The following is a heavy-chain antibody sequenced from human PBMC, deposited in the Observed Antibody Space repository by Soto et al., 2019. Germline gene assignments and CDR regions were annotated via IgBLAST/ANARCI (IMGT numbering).Heavy chain of an antibody. CDR2: IFYSGST. D-gene: IGHD5-18*01. CDR3: AKDSGYNYGYFRWFDP. V-gene: IGHV4-61*01. Sequence: SETLSLTCTVSGGSISSCNYYWSWIRQPQGKGLEWIGFIFYSGSTYYNTALKSRVTISVDTSKSQFSLKLSSVTAADTAVYYCAKDSGYNYGYFRWFDPWGQGTLVPSPQ. CDR1: GGSISSCNYY. J-gene: IGHJ5*02.